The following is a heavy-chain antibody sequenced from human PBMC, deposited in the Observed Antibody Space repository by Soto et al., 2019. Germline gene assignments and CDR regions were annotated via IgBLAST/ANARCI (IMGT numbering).Heavy chain of an antibody. D-gene: IGHD2-2*03. CDR1: GFTFSSYG. V-gene: IGHV3-33*01. Sequence: GGSLRLSCAASGFTFSSYGMHWVRQAPGKGLEWVAVIWYDGSNKYYADSVKGRFTISRDNSKNTLYLQMNSLRAEDTAVYYCARVPGYCSSTSCSDYYYYYYMDVWGKGTTVTVS. CDR2: IWYDGSNK. J-gene: IGHJ6*03. CDR3: ARVPGYCSSTSCSDYYYYYYMDV.